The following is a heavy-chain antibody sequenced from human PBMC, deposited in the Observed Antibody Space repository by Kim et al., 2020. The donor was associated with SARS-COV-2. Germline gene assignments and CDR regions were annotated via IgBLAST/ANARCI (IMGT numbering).Heavy chain of an antibody. D-gene: IGHD3-22*01. V-gene: IGHV1-2*02. CDR3: AREGGQNYYDSSGTPPPFDI. J-gene: IGHJ3*02. CDR1: GYTFTGYY. Sequence: ASVKVSCKASGYTFTGYYMHWVRQAPGQGLEWMGWINPNSGGTNYAQKFQGRVTMTRDTSISTAYMELSRLRSDDTAVYYCAREGGQNYYDSSGTPPPFDIWGQGTMVTVSS. CDR2: INPNSGGT.